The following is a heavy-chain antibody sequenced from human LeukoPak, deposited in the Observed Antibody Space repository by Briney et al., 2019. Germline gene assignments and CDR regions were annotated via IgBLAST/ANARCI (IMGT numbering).Heavy chain of an antibody. CDR2: IYYSGSI. CDR3: ARHRKRIAAAGTDFDY. V-gene: IGHV4-39*01. D-gene: IGHD6-13*01. J-gene: IGHJ4*02. Sequence: SETLSLTCTVSGGSISSYYWGWIRQPPGKGLEWIGSIYYSGSINYNPSLKSRVTISVDTSKNQFSLKLSSVTAADTAVYYCARHRKRIAAAGTDFDYWGQGTLVTVSS. CDR1: GGSISSYY.